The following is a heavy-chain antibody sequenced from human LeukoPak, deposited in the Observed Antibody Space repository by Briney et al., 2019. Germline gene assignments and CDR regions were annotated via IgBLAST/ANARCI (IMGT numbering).Heavy chain of an antibody. Sequence: HSGGSLRLSCAASGFSFSTYGMRWVRQAPGKRLEMVAVISFDGSDQYYADPVKGRFTVSRDNSKNTLYLQMNSLRAEDTAVYYCTKLGCSSTRCYINYWGQGTLVTVSS. CDR1: GFSFSTYG. J-gene: IGHJ4*02. CDR2: ISFDGSDQ. D-gene: IGHD2-2*01. CDR3: TKLGCSSTRCYINY. V-gene: IGHV3-30*18.